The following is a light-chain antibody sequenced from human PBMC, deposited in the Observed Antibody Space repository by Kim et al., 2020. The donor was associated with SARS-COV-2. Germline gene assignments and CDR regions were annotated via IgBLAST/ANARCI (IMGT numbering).Light chain of an antibody. CDR2: DAS. CDR3: QQRSKWPLT. V-gene: IGKV3-11*01. J-gene: IGKJ4*01. CDR1: QSVNTY. Sequence: VSPGERASLSCRASQSVNTYLAWYKQKPGQAPRLLMYDASNTATGIPARFSGSGSGTEFTLTISSLEPEDFAVYYCQQRSKWPLTFGGGTKVDIK.